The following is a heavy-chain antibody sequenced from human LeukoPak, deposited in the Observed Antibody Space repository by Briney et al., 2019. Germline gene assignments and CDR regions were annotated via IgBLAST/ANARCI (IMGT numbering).Heavy chain of an antibody. V-gene: IGHV4-30-4*01. Sequence: PSETLSLTCTVSGGSISSGDYYWSWIRQPPGKGLEWIGYIYYSGSTYYNPSLKSRVTISVDTSKNQFSLKLSSVTAADTAVYYCAGRRGTVYYYGSGSYPTNAFDIWGQGTMVTVSS. D-gene: IGHD3-10*01. CDR3: AGRRGTVYYYGSGSYPTNAFDI. CDR1: GGSISSGDYY. CDR2: IYYSGST. J-gene: IGHJ3*02.